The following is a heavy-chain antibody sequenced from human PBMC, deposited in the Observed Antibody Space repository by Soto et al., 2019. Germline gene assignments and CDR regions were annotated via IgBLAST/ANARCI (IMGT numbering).Heavy chain of an antibody. J-gene: IGHJ5*02. D-gene: IGHD3-16*01. CDR1: GGSISSGKSYA. CDR3: ARAVAPYLGTWFDP. Sequence: QLQLQESGSGLVKPSQTLSLTCAVSGGSISSGKSYAWSWIRQPPGKGLEWIGSISHTGSTSYNPSLKGRVTISVDKSKTHVSLKLSSVTAADMAVYYCARAVAPYLGTWFDPWGQGSLVIVSS. V-gene: IGHV4-30-2*01. CDR2: ISHTGST.